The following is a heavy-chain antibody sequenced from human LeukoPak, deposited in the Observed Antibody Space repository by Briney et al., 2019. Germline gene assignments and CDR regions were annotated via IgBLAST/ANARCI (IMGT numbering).Heavy chain of an antibody. Sequence: GGSLRLSCAASGFTVSDNYMSWVRQAPGKGLGWGSAMYSGGDTYYADSVKGRFTFSRDISKNTLYLPMNGLTTEDTAMYYCARDAPQVPAAGVLASWGQGTLVTVSS. V-gene: IGHV3-53*01. J-gene: IGHJ5*02. CDR3: ARDAPQVPAAGVLAS. CDR1: GFTVSDNY. CDR2: MYSGGDT. D-gene: IGHD6-13*01.